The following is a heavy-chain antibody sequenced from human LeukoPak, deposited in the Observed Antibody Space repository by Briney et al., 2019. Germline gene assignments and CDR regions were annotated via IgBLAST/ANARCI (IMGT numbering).Heavy chain of an antibody. Sequence: SEALSLTCTVSSGSISSYYWSWIRQPPGKGLEWIGYIYYSGGTNYNPSLKNRVTISVDTSKNQFSLKLSSVTAADTAVYYCAREGDYYDSALGAFDIWGQGTMVTVSS. CDR2: IYYSGGT. J-gene: IGHJ3*02. V-gene: IGHV4-59*01. CDR3: AREGDYYDSALGAFDI. D-gene: IGHD3-22*01. CDR1: SGSISSYY.